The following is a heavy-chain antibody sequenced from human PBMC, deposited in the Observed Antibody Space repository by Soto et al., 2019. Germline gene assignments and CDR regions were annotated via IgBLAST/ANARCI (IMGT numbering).Heavy chain of an antibody. V-gene: IGHV3-30*18. CDR1: GFTFSSYG. J-gene: IGHJ4*02. CDR3: AKDIWGTNYYFDY. Sequence: QVQLVESGGGVVQPGRSLRLSCEASGFTFSSYGMHWVRQAPGKGLEWVAVISYDGSNTYYADSVKVRFTISRDNSKNTLCLQMNSLRVEDTAVYYCAKDIWGTNYYFDYWGRGTLVTVSS. CDR2: ISYDGSNT. D-gene: IGHD3-16*01.